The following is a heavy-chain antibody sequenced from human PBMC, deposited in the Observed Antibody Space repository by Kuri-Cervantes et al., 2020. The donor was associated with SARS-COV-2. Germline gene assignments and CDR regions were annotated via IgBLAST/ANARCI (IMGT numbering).Heavy chain of an antibody. D-gene: IGHD2-2*01. Sequence: ASVKVSCKASGYTFTSYDINWVRQATGQGLEWMGWMNPNSGNTGYAQKFQGRVTMTRNTSISTAYMELSSLRSEDTAVYYCASRVGRRRPAAIYYYYYGMDVWGQGTTVTVSS. CDR3: ASRVGRRRPAAIYYYYYGMDV. J-gene: IGHJ6*02. CDR2: MNPNSGNT. V-gene: IGHV1-8*01. CDR1: GYTFTSYD.